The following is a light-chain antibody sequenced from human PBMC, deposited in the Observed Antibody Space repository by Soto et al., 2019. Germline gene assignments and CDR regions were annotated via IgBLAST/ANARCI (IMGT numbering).Light chain of an antibody. Sequence: QSALTQPPSVSAAPGQKVTIPCSGSSSNIGNNYVSWYQQLPGTAPKLLIYDNNKRPSGIPDRFSGSKSGTSATLGITGLQTGDEADYYCGTWDSSLSAGVFGGGTKLTVL. CDR2: DNN. CDR1: SSNIGNNY. J-gene: IGLJ2*01. V-gene: IGLV1-51*01. CDR3: GTWDSSLSAGV.